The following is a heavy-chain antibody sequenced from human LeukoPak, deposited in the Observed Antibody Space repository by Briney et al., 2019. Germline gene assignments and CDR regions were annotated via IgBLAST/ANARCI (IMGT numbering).Heavy chain of an antibody. Sequence: PGGSLRLSCAASGSTFSSYAMHRVRQAPGKGLEWVAVIAYDGSNKYYADSVKGRFTISRDNSKNTLYLQMNSLRAEDTAVYYCASFLAYCGGDCYSDFDYWGQGTLVTVSS. D-gene: IGHD2-21*02. CDR2: IAYDGSNK. CDR1: GSTFSSYA. CDR3: ASFLAYCGGDCYSDFDY. J-gene: IGHJ4*02. V-gene: IGHV3-30-3*01.